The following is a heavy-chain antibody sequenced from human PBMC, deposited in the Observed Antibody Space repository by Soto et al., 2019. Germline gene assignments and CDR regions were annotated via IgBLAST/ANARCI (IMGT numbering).Heavy chain of an antibody. D-gene: IGHD2-15*01. CDR2: IYPGDSDT. Sequence: GESLKISCKGSGYSFTSYWIGWVRQMPGKGLEWMGIIYPGDSDTRYSPSFQGQVTISADKSISTAYLQWSSLKASDTAMYYCATLNRYCSGGSCYPYQFDYRGQGTLVTVSS. CDR3: ATLNRYCSGGSCYPYQFDY. V-gene: IGHV5-51*01. CDR1: GYSFTSYW. J-gene: IGHJ4*02.